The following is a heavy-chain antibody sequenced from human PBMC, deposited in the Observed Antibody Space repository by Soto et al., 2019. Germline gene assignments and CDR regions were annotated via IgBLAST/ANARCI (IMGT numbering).Heavy chain of an antibody. CDR1: GFTFSSYA. CDR3: AKDQLGYSGYDLISYYYYMDV. Sequence: GGSLRLSCAASGFTFSSYAMSWVRQAPGKGLEWVSAISGSGGSTYYADSVKGRFTISRDNSKNTLYLQMNSLRAEDTAVYYCAKDQLGYSGYDLISYYYYMDVWGKGTTVTVSS. J-gene: IGHJ6*03. D-gene: IGHD5-12*01. CDR2: ISGSGGST. V-gene: IGHV3-23*01.